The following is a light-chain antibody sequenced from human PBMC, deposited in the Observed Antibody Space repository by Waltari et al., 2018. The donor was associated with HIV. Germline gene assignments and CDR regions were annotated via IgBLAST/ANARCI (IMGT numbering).Light chain of an antibody. CDR1: QSVSSSY. CDR3: QQYGSSSLT. J-gene: IGKJ4*01. Sequence: EIVLTQSPGTLSLSSGERATLPCRASQSVSSSYLAWYQQKPGQAPRLLIYGASSRATGIPDRFSGSGSGTDFTLTISRLEPEDFAVYYCQQYGSSSLTFGGGTKVEIK. V-gene: IGKV3-20*01. CDR2: GAS.